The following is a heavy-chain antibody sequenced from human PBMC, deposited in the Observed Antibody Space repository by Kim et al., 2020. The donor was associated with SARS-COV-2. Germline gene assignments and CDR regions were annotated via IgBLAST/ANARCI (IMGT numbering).Heavy chain of an antibody. J-gene: IGHJ2*01. D-gene: IGHD6-13*01. CDR3: ARDRELGYSSSWGSWYFDL. CDR1: GGTFSSYT. V-gene: IGHV1-69*04. Sequence: SVKVSCKASGGTFSSYTISWVRQAPGQGLEWMGRIIPILGIANYAQKFQGRVTITADKSTSTAYMELSSLRSEDTAVYYCARDRELGYSSSWGSWYFDLWGRGTLVTVSS. CDR2: IIPILGIA.